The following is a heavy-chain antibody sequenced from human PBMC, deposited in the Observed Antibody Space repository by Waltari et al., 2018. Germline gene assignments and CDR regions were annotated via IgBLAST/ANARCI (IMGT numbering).Heavy chain of an antibody. V-gene: IGHV3-53*02. D-gene: IGHD6-19*01. CDR2: IHIPSTT. J-gene: IGHJ6*02. Sequence: EVQLVETGGGLIQPGGSLRLSCAASGFTVRNNSMTWVRQVPGKGLEWVSVIHIPSTTYYADSVKGRFTMSRDNSKNTLSLQMNSLRDEDTAVYYCARLAVAGPDVFSYFYGMDVWGQGTTVTVSS. CDR3: ARLAVAGPDVFSYFYGMDV. CDR1: GFTVRNNS.